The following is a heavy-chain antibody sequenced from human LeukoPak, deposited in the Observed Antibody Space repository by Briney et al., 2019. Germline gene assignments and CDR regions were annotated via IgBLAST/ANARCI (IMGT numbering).Heavy chain of an antibody. J-gene: IGHJ5*02. CDR1: GFTFNTYW. CDR2: IKQDGSEK. Sequence: GGSLRLSCVASGFTFNTYWMSWVRQAPGKGLEWVANIKQDGSEKYYLDSLEGRFTISRDNAKNSVYLQINRLRAEDSAVYYCARRGTIAVPVFWFDPWGQGTLVIVSS. CDR3: ARRGTIAVPVFWFDP. D-gene: IGHD6-19*01. V-gene: IGHV3-7*01.